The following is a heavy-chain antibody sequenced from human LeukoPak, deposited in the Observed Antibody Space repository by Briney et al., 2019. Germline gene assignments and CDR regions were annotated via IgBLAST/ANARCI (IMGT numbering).Heavy chain of an antibody. CDR1: GYTFTSYA. D-gene: IGHD5-18*01. J-gene: IGHJ4*02. Sequence: ASVKLSCKASGYTFTSYAMNWVRHAPAQGLEWMGWINTNTGNPTYAQGFTGRFVSSLDTSVSTAYLQISSLKAEDTAVYYCARVYSYGYWWMDYWGQGTLVTVSS. V-gene: IGHV7-4-1*02. CDR2: INTNTGNP. CDR3: ARVYSYGYWWMDY.